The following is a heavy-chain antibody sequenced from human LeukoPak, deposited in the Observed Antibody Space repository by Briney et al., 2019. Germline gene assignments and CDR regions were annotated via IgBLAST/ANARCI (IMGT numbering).Heavy chain of an antibody. CDR3: ARGNYDFDFDY. CDR2: IYYSGST. J-gene: IGHJ4*02. Sequence: SETLSLTCTVSGGSISSYYWSWIRQPPGKGLEWIGYIYYSGSTNYNPSLKSRVTISVDTSKNQFSLKLSSVTAADTAVYYCARGNYDFDFDYWGQGTLVTVSS. CDR1: GGSISSYY. V-gene: IGHV4-59*12. D-gene: IGHD3-3*01.